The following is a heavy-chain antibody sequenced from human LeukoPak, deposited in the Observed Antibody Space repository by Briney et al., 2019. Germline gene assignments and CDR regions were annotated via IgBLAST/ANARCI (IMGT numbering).Heavy chain of an antibody. D-gene: IGHD5-18*01. CDR3: ARGIQLWFPFDY. V-gene: IGHV1-69*13. CDR2: IIPTFGTA. CDR1: GGTFSSYA. Sequence: ASVKVSCKAPGGTFSSYAISWVRQAPGQGLEWMGGIIPTFGTANYAQKFQGRVTITADESTSTAYMELSSLRSEDTAVYYCARGIQLWFPFDYWGQGTLVTVSS. J-gene: IGHJ4*02.